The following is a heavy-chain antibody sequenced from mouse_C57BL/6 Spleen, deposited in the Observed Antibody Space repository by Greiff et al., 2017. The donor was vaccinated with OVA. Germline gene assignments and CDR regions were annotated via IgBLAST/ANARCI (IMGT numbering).Heavy chain of an antibody. CDR3: ARQYGNYVGGYFDY. D-gene: IGHD2-10*02. V-gene: IGHV1-59*01. CDR1: GYTFTSYW. J-gene: IGHJ2*01. CDR2: IDPSDSYT. Sequence: QVQLQQSGAELVRPGTSVKLSCKASGYTFTSYWMHWVKQRPGQGLEWIGVIDPSDSYTNYNQKFKGKATLTVDTSSSTAYMQLSSLTSEDSAVYYCARQYGNYVGGYFDYWGQGTTLAVSS.